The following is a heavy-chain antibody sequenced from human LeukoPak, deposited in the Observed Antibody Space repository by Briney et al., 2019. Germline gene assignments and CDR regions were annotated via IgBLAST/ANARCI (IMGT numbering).Heavy chain of an antibody. D-gene: IGHD1-26*01. V-gene: IGHV3-30*02. J-gene: IGHJ5*02. CDR3: HVEPPDLSLLNWFDP. Sequence: GGSLRLSCAASGFTFSSYGMLWVRQAPGKGLEWVAFIRYDGSNKYYADSVKGRFTISRDNSKNTLYLQMSSLRAEDRAVYYCHVEPPDLSLLNWFDPWGQGTLVTVSS. CDR1: GFTFSSYG. CDR2: IRYDGSNK.